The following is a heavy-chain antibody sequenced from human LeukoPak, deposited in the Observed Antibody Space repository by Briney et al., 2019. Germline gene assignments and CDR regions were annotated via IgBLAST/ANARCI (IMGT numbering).Heavy chain of an antibody. Sequence: ASVKVSCKASGYTFTGYYVHWVRQAPGQGLEWMGWINPSSGGTNLAQQFQGRVTMTRDTSISTAYMDLSNLRSDDTAVYYCARDLKYNYYDSSGSWYFDLWGRGTLVTVSS. V-gene: IGHV1-2*02. CDR2: INPSSGGT. D-gene: IGHD3-22*01. CDR1: GYTFTGYY. J-gene: IGHJ2*01. CDR3: ARDLKYNYYDSSGSWYFDL.